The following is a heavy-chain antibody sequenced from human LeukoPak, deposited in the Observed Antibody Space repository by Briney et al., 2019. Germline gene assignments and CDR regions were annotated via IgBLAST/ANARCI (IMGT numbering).Heavy chain of an antibody. CDR2: IYSGGST. CDR3: ARADRYSGGWSPSFDI. D-gene: IGHD6-19*01. Sequence: GGSLRLSCAASGFTFSTYSMHWVRQAPGKGLEWVSVIYSGGSTYYADSVKGRFTISRDNSKNTLYLQMNSLRAEDTAVYYCARADRYSGGWSPSFDIWGQGTMVTVSS. CDR1: GFTFSTYS. J-gene: IGHJ3*02. V-gene: IGHV3-53*01.